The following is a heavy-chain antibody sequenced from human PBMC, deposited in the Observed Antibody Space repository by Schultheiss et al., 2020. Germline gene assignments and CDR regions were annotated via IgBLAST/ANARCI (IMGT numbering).Heavy chain of an antibody. CDR3: ATAGSGWPNWFDP. J-gene: IGHJ5*02. CDR1: GYTFTSYA. Sequence: ASVKVSCKASGYTFTSYAMHWVRQAPGQRLEWMGWINAGNGNTKYSQKFQGRVTITRDTSASTAYMELSSLRSEDTAVYYCATAGSGWPNWFDPWGQGTLVTVSS. D-gene: IGHD6-19*01. V-gene: IGHV1-3*01. CDR2: INAGNGNT.